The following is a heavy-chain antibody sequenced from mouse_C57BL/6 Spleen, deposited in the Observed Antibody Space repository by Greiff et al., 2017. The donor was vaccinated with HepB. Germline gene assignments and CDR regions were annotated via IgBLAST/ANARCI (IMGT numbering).Heavy chain of an antibody. J-gene: IGHJ1*03. V-gene: IGHV1-39*01. CDR1: GYSFTDYN. D-gene: IGHD1-1*01. Sequence: EVQLQESGPELVKPGASVKISCKASGYSFTDYNMNWVKQSNGKSLEWIGVINPNYGTTSYNQKFKGKATLTVDQSSSTAYMQLNSLTSEDSAVYYCASVNYYGSSYWYFDVWGTGTTVTVSS. CDR2: INPNYGTT. CDR3: ASVNYYGSSYWYFDV.